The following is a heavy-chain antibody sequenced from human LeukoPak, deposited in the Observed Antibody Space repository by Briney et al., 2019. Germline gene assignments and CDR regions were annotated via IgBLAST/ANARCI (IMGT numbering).Heavy chain of an antibody. CDR1: GGSISSYY. CDR3: ARVGYCSSTSCDYFDF. J-gene: IGHJ4*02. D-gene: IGHD2-2*01. Sequence: SETLSLTCTVSGGSISSYYWNWIRQPQGKGLEWIGYISYSGSTNYNPSLKSRVTILVDMSKNQFSLKLSSVTAADTAVYYCARVGYCSSTSCDYFDFWGQGTLVTVSS. V-gene: IGHV4-59*01. CDR2: ISYSGST.